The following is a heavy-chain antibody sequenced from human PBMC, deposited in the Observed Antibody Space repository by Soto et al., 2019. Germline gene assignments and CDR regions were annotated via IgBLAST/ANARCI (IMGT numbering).Heavy chain of an antibody. CDR3: ATDHYSDTNGSQPED. D-gene: IGHD3-22*01. V-gene: IGHV3-33*08. J-gene: IGHJ4*02. CDR1: VFTFSNYG. CDR2: IWDDGSNK. Sequence: GGSLRLSCASSVFTFSNYGMHWVRHSPGKGLEWVAVIWDDGSNKYYADSVKGRFTIARYNSKNTVYLQMDSLRAEDTAVYYCATDHYSDTNGSQPEDWGQGTPDIVSS.